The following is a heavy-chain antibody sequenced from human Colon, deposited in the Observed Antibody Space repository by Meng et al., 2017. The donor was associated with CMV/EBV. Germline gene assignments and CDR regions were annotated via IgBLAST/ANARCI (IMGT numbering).Heavy chain of an antibody. Sequence: SETLSLTCTVSGGSVSSGSYYWSWIRQPPGKGLEWIGYIYYSGSTNYNPSLKSRVTISVDTSKNQFSLKLSSVTAADTAVYYCARHRTSYYYYGMDVWGQGTTVTVSS. D-gene: IGHD2-2*01. CDR1: GGSVSSGSYY. V-gene: IGHV4-61*01. J-gene: IGHJ6*02. CDR2: IYYSGST. CDR3: ARHRTSYYYYGMDV.